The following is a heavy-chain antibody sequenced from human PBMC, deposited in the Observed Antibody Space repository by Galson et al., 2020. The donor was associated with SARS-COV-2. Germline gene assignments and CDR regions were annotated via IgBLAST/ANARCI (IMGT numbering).Heavy chain of an antibody. D-gene: IGHD4-17*01. CDR2: IYHTGAT. Sequence: QTLSLTCTVSGDSMSRYYWTWLRQSPGRKLEWIGYIYHTGATNYNPSLKSRVTMSLDTSKNRFSLNLYFMTAADTAVYYCVTYSRNDDYFFPHWGQGTLVTVSS. CDR1: GDSMSRYY. V-gene: IGHV4-59*08. J-gene: IGHJ1*01. CDR3: VTYSRNDDYFFPH.